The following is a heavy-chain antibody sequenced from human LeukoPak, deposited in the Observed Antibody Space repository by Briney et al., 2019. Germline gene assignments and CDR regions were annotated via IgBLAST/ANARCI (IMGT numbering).Heavy chain of an antibody. D-gene: IGHD4-23*01. CDR3: ARHVRDYGGNSGRWFDP. Sequence: GESLKISCNGSGYXFTSYWVCRVRQMPGKGLEWMGIIYPGDSNTRYSPSFQGQVTISADKSISTAYLQWSSLKASDTAMYYCARHVRDYGGNSGRWFDPWGQGTLVTVSS. CDR1: GYXFTSYW. V-gene: IGHV5-51*01. CDR2: IYPGDSNT. J-gene: IGHJ5*02.